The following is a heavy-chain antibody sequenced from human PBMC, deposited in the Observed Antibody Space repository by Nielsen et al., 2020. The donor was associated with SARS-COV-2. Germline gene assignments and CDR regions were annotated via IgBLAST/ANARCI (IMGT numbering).Heavy chain of an antibody. Sequence: GESLKISCAASGFTFSSYAMSWVRQAPGKGLEWVSSIRGSDGSTDYADSVKGRFTISRDNSKNTLYLQMNSLRAEGTAVYYCAKYRALPARPFDYWGQGTLVTVSS. D-gene: IGHD2-2*01. V-gene: IGHV3-23*01. J-gene: IGHJ4*02. CDR3: AKYRALPARPFDY. CDR1: GFTFSSYA. CDR2: IRGSDGST.